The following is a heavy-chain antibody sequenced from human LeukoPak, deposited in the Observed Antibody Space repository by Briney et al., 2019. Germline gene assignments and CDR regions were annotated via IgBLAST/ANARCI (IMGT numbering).Heavy chain of an antibody. V-gene: IGHV1-18*01. CDR2: ISAYNGNT. Sequence: ASVKVSCKASGYTFTTYGISWVRQAPGQGLEWMGSISAYNGNTKYAQKLQGRVTMTTDTSTSTAYMELRSLRSDDTAVYYCAREKWEDSSGYYPVYWGQGTLVTVSS. CDR3: AREKWEDSSGYYPVY. CDR1: GYTFTTYG. D-gene: IGHD3-22*01. J-gene: IGHJ4*02.